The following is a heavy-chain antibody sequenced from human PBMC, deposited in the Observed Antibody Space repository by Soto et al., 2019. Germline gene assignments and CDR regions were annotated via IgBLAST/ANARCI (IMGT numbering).Heavy chain of an antibody. CDR1: GFNFNIYA. J-gene: IGHJ6*03. CDR2: ISPGGDST. V-gene: IGHV3-23*01. CDR3: AKALGNPYYYYYMDV. Sequence: EVQLLESGGGLVQPGGSLRLSCAASGFNFNIYAMTWVRQAPGKGLEWVSTISPGGDSTYFADSVKGRVTISRDNSKNTLSLPMNRLRAEDTATYFCAKALGNPYYYYYMDVWGTGTTVTVSS. D-gene: IGHD1-1*01.